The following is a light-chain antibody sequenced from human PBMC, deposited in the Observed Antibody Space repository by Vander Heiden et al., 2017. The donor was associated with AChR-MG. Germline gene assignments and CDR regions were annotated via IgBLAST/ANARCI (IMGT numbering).Light chain of an antibody. CDR2: GKN. V-gene: IGLV3-19*01. CDR3: NSRDSSGNHYV. CDR1: SLRSYY. J-gene: IGLJ1*01. Sequence: SSELTQDPAVSVALGQTVRITCQADSLRSYYASWYQQKPGQAPVLVIYGKNNRPSGIPDRFSGSSSRNTASLTITGAQAEDEADYYCNSRDSSGNHYVFGTGTKVTVL.